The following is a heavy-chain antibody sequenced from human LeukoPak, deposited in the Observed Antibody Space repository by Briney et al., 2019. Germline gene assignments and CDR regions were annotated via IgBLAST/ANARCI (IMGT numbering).Heavy chain of an antibody. CDR1: GYSFTTYW. D-gene: IGHD1-1*01. V-gene: IGHV5-51*01. CDR2: IYPGDSDT. J-gene: IGHJ5*02. Sequence: GESLKISCKGSGYSFTTYWIGWVRQMPGKGLEWMGIIYPGDSDTRYSPSFQGQVTISADKSISTAYLQWSSLKASDTAIYYCARLGTTGTLYNWFGPWGQGTLVTVSS. CDR3: ARLGTTGTLYNWFGP.